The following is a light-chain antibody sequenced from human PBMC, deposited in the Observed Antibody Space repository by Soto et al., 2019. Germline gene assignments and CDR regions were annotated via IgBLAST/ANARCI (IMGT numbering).Light chain of an antibody. J-gene: IGKJ1*01. CDR3: QQYGSSPTT. Sequence: EILMTQSPATLSVSPGERATLSCRASQTVLNNYLTWYQQKPGQAPRRLIFGASIRATGIPDRFSGSGSGTDFTLAISRLEPEDFAVYYCQQYGSSPTTFGQGTKV. V-gene: IGKV3-20*01. CDR2: GAS. CDR1: QTVLNNY.